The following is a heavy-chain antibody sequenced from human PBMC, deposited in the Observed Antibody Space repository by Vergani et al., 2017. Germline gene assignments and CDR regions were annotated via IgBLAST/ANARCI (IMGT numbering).Heavy chain of an antibody. Sequence: EVQLVESGGGLVKPGGSLRLSCAASGFTFSSYSMNWVRQAPGKGLEWVSSISSSSSYIYYADSVKGRFTISRDNAKNSLYLQMNSLRAEDTAVYYCASDLNGLLGYWGQGTLVTVSS. J-gene: IGHJ4*02. CDR3: ASDLNGLLGY. D-gene: IGHD2-15*01. CDR2: ISSSSSYI. V-gene: IGHV3-21*01. CDR1: GFTFSSYS.